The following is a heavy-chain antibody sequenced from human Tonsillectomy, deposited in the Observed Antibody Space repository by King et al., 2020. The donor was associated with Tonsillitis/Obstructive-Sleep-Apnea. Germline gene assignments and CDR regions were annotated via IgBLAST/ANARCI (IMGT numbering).Heavy chain of an antibody. V-gene: IGHV3-30*18. CDR1: GFTFSSYG. CDR3: AKKAWYYGMDV. J-gene: IGHJ6*02. Sequence: VQLVESGGGVVQPGRSLRLSCAASGFTFSSYGMHWVRQAPGKGLEWVAVISYDGSNKYYADSVKGRFTISRDNSKNTLYLQMNSLRAEDTAVYYCAKKAWYYGMDVWGQGTTVTVSS. CDR2: ISYDGSNK.